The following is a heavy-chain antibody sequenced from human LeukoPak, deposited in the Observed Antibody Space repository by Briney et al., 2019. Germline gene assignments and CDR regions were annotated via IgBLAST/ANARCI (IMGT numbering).Heavy chain of an antibody. CDR1: GFTLSSTA. CDR2: IAISDGKT. CDR3: AKLGTSDDY. J-gene: IGHJ4*02. V-gene: IGHV3-23*01. Sequence: GGSLRPSCAASGFTLSSTAMSWVRQAPGKGLEWVSTIAISDGKTYYADSVKGRFSISRDTSKNTLYLQMNSLRAEDTAVYYCAKLGTSDDYWGQGTLVTVSS. D-gene: IGHD2-2*01.